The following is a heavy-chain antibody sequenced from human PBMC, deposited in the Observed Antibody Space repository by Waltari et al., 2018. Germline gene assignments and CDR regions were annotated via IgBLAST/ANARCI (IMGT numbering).Heavy chain of an antibody. J-gene: IGHJ3*02. CDR3: AKDPVTMIVVVDPGAFDI. D-gene: IGHD3-22*01. CDR2: ISSSSSYI. Sequence: EVQLVESGGGLVKPGGSLRLSCAASGFTFSSYSMNWVRQAPGKGLEWVSSISSSSSYIYYADSVKGRFTISRDNSKNTLYLQMNSLRAEDTAMYYCAKDPVTMIVVVDPGAFDIWGQGTMVIVSS. V-gene: IGHV3-21*01. CDR1: GFTFSSYS.